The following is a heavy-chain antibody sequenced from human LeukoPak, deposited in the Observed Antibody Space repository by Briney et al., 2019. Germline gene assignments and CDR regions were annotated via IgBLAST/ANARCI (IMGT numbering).Heavy chain of an antibody. D-gene: IGHD2-21*02. Sequence: GGSLRLSCAGSGFTFSRNALSWVRQAPGKGLEWVSGISGSGTSTYYADSVQGRFTISRDNSKNTLYLQVNSLRAEDTAVYCCAKVRCGDDCYSTHDAYDIWGQGTMVTVSS. CDR2: ISGSGTST. CDR1: GFTFSRNA. V-gene: IGHV3-23*01. CDR3: AKVRCGDDCYSTHDAYDI. J-gene: IGHJ3*02.